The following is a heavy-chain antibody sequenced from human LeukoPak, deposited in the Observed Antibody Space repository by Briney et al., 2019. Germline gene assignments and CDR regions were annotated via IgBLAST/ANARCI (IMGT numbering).Heavy chain of an antibody. V-gene: IGHV1-2*06. CDR2: INPNNAGT. Sequence: ASVKVSCKASGYTFTSYYMHWVRQAPGHGLEWMGRINPNNAGTNYAQKFQGRVTMTRDTSINTAYMELSRLRSDDTAVYYCARDRALGFFDHWGQGTLVTVSS. J-gene: IGHJ4*02. CDR3: ARDRALGFFDH. CDR1: GYTFTSYY. D-gene: IGHD1-26*01.